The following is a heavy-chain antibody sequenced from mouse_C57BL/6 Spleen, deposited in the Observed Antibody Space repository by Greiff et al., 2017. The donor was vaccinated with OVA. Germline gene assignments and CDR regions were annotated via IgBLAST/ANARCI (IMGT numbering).Heavy chain of an antibody. V-gene: IGHV14-4*01. CDR2: IDPENGDT. Sequence: VQLQQSGAELVRPGASVKLSCTASGFNIKDDYMHWVKQRPEQGLEWIGWIDPENGDTEYASQFQGKATITADTSSNTAYLQLSSLTSEDTAVYDCTRLYDGYSDYAKDYWGQGTSVTVSS. D-gene: IGHD2-3*01. CDR3: TRLYDGYSDYAKDY. J-gene: IGHJ4*01. CDR1: GFNIKDDY.